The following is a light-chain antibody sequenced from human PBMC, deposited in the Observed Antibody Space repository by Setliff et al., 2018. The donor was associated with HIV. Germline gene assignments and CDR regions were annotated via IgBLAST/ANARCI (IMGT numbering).Light chain of an antibody. CDR1: TSDVGGYNY. J-gene: IGLJ1*01. V-gene: IGLV2-14*01. CDR2: EVS. CDR3: SSYTSSSTYV. Sequence: QSALAQPASVSWSPGQSITISCTATTSDVGGYNYVSWYQHHPAKAPKLMLYEVSNRHSGVSNRFSGPNSGNTASLTISGRQAEDEADYFCSSYTSSSTYVFGAGTKGTVL.